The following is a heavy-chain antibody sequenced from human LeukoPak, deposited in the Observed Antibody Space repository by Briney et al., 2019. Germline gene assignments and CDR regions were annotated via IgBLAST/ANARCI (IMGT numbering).Heavy chain of an antibody. CDR1: GGSFSGYY. Sequence: SETLSLTCAVYGGSFSGYYWSWIRQPPGKGLEWIGEISHSGSTNYNPSLKSRVTISVDTSKNQFSLKLSSVTAADTAVYYCASFSGIVPAATKPLDYWGQGTLVTVSS. V-gene: IGHV4-34*01. J-gene: IGHJ4*02. CDR3: ASFSGIVPAATKPLDY. D-gene: IGHD2-2*01. CDR2: ISHSGST.